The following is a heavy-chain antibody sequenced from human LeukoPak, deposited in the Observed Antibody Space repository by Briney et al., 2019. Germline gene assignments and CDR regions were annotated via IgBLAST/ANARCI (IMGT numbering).Heavy chain of an antibody. CDR3: ARTSYYYGSGSYYADI. D-gene: IGHD3-10*01. CDR1: GGSFSGYY. V-gene: IGHV4-34*01. CDR2: INHSGST. Sequence: SETLSLTCAVYGGSFSGYYWSWIRQPPGKGLEWIGEINHSGSTNYNPSLKSRVTISVDTSKNQFSLKLSSVTAGDTAVYHCARTSYYYGSGSYYADIWGQGTMVTVSS. J-gene: IGHJ3*02.